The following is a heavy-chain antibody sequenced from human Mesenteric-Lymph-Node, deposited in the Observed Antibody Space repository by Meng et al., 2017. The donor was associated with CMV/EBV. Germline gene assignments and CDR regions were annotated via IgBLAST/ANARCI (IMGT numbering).Heavy chain of an antibody. CDR3: ARVGLKSEPVGMDV. CDR2: FIPILDIP. J-gene: IGHJ6*02. CDR1: GGTFSNYT. V-gene: IGHV1-69*02. Sequence: SVKVSCKASGGTFSNYTITWVRQAPGQGLEWMGRFIPILDIPNYAQKFQGRVTITADKSTSTAYMELSSLRSEDTAVYYCARVGLKSEPVGMDVWGQGTTVTVSS. D-gene: IGHD1-26*01.